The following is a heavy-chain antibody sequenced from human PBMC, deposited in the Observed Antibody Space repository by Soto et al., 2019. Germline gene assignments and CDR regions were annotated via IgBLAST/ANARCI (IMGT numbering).Heavy chain of an antibody. CDR2: ISSSSSYI. V-gene: IGHV3-21*01. CDR1: GFTFSSYS. D-gene: IGHD6-6*01. Sequence: GGSLRLSCAASGFTFSSYSMNWVRQAPGKGLEWVSSISSSSSYIYYADSVKGRFTISRDNAKNSLYLQMNSRRAEDTAVYYCARDLGGSSSELYYYYYYGMDVWGQGTTVTVSS. CDR3: ARDLGGSSSELYYYYYYGMDV. J-gene: IGHJ6*02.